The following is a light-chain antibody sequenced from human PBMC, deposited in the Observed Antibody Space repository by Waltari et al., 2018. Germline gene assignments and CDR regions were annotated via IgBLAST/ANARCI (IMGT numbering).Light chain of an antibody. CDR1: SSDVGNYKL. V-gene: IGLV2-14*02. Sequence: QSALTQPASVSGSPGQSITISCTGPSSDVGNYKLVSWYQQHPDKAPKLIIYEGFKRPSGVSDRFSGSQSGNTASLTVSGLQAEDEADYYCCSYTSTGTVVFGGGTKLTVL. J-gene: IGLJ2*01. CDR2: EGF. CDR3: CSYTSTGTVV.